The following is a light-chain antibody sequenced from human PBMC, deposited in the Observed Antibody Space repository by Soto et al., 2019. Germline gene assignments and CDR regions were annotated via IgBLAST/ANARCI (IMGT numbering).Light chain of an antibody. CDR2: GAS. CDR1: QSVSSN. V-gene: IGKV3-15*01. Sequence: EIVMTQSPATLSVSPGERATLSCGASQSVSSNLAWYQQKPGQVPRLLIYGASTRATGIPARFSGSGSGTEFTLTISSLQSEDFAVYYCQQYNNWPYTFGQGTKLEI. CDR3: QQYNNWPYT. J-gene: IGKJ2*01.